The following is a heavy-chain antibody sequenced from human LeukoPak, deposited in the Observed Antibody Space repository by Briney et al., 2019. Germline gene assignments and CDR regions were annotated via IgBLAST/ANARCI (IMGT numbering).Heavy chain of an antibody. CDR2: ISSSSSYI. CDR3: ARGRRIAAAGLYYFDY. V-gene: IGHV3-21*01. J-gene: IGHJ4*02. D-gene: IGHD6-13*01. CDR1: GFTFSSYS. Sequence: GGSLRLSCAASGFTFSSYSMNWVRQAPGKGLEWVSSISSSSSYIYYADSVKGRFTISRDNAKNSLYLQMNSLRAEDTAVYHCARGRRIAAAGLYYFDYWGQGTLVTVSS.